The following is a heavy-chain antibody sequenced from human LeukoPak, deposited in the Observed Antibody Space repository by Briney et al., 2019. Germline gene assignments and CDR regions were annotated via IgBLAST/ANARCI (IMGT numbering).Heavy chain of an antibody. Sequence: SETLSLTCTVSGDSIRSHYWNWIRQAPGKGLEWIGYIFHSGTTNYNPSLKSRVTISVDRSKNQFSLNLSSVTAADTAIYYCAGILRNWYFDLWGRGTPVTVSS. J-gene: IGHJ2*01. V-gene: IGHV4-59*11. CDR2: IFHSGTT. D-gene: IGHD3-3*01. CDR1: GDSIRSHY. CDR3: AGILRNWYFDL.